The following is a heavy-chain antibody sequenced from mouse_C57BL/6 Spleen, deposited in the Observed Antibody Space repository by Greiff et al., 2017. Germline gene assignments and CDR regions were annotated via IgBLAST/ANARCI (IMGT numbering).Heavy chain of an antibody. D-gene: IGHD2-3*01. Sequence: QVQLQQSGAELMKPGASVKLSCKATGYTFTGYWIEWVKQRPGHGLEWIGEILPGSGSTNYNEKFKGKATFTADTSSNTAYMQLSSLTTEDSAIYICARGSTLYDGGGPGFAYWGQGTLVTVSA. J-gene: IGHJ3*01. CDR3: ARGSTLYDGGGPGFAY. CDR1: GYTFTGYW. V-gene: IGHV1-9*01. CDR2: ILPGSGST.